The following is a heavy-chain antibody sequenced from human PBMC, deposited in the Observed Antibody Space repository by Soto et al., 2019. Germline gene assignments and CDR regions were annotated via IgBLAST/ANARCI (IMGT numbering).Heavy chain of an antibody. J-gene: IGHJ4*02. V-gene: IGHV3-30*18. CDR3: AKDGDSYYDFWSGYSPFDY. Sequence: QVQLVESGGGVVQSGRSLRLSCAVSGFTFSSYGMHWVRQAPGKGLEWVGIISYDGSNKYYADSVKGRFTISRDNSKNTLYLQMNSLRAEDTAVYYCAKDGDSYYDFWSGYSPFDYWGQGTLVTVSS. CDR1: GFTFSSYG. CDR2: ISYDGSNK. D-gene: IGHD3-3*01.